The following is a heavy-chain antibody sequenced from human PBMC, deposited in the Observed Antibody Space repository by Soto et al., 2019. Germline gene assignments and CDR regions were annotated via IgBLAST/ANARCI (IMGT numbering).Heavy chain of an antibody. J-gene: IGHJ6*02. Sequence: QLQLQESGSGLVKPSQTLSLTCAVSGGSISSGGYSWSWIRQPPGKGLEWIGYPYHSGSTYYNPSLKSRVTISVDRSKNQFSLKLSSVTAADTAVYYCARAHYGDYGYGMDVWGQGTTVTVSS. V-gene: IGHV4-30-2*01. CDR2: PYHSGST. CDR1: GGSISSGGYS. CDR3: ARAHYGDYGYGMDV. D-gene: IGHD4-17*01.